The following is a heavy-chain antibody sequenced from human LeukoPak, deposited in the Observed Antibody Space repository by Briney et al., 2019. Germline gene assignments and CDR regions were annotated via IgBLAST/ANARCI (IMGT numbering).Heavy chain of an antibody. J-gene: IGHJ5*02. D-gene: IGHD5-24*01. Sequence: SGTLSLTCAVSGVSISSSNWWTWVRQPPGKGLEWIGKIYHSGNTIYNPSLKSRLAVSVDKSKNQFSLRRTSVTAADTAVYYCATQGWLQSEYSFDPWGQGTLVTVSS. CDR1: GVSISSSNW. CDR3: ATQGWLQSEYSFDP. CDR2: IYHSGNT. V-gene: IGHV4-4*02.